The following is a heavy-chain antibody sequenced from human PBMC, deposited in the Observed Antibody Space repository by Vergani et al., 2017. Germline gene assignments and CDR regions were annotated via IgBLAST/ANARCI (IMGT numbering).Heavy chain of an antibody. CDR2: ISWDGGST. Sequence: EVQLVESGGVVVQPGGSLRLSCAASGFTFDDYTMLWVRQAPPKGLEWVSLISWDGGSTYYADSVKGRFTISRDNSKNSLYLQMNSLRTEDTALYYCAKESGYDILTGYDDAFDIWGQGTMVTVSS. J-gene: IGHJ3*02. D-gene: IGHD3-9*01. CDR1: GFTFDDYT. V-gene: IGHV3-43*01. CDR3: AKESGYDILTGYDDAFDI.